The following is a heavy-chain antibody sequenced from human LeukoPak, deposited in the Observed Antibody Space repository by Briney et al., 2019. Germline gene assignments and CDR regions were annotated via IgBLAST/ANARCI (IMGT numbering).Heavy chain of an antibody. CDR2: IYPGDSDT. CDR1: GYSFTTYW. J-gene: IGHJ4*02. V-gene: IGHV5-51*01. D-gene: IGHD3-10*01. CDR3: ARRYGSGTYYGPFDY. Sequence: GESLKISCKDSGYSFTTYWIGWVRQMPGKGLEWMGIIYPGDSDTRYSPSFRGQVTISADKSISTAYLQWSSLKASDTAMYYCARRYGSGTYYGPFDYWGQGTLVTVSS.